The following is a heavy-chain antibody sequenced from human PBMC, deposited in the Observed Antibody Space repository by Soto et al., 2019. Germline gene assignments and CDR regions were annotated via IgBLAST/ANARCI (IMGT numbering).Heavy chain of an antibody. CDR3: AKRQGTGADAKNFDF. V-gene: IGHV3-23*01. Sequence: GGSLRLSCAASGFLFSNHAMSWVRQAPGKGLEWVAGISDSGGLTYYADSVKGRFIMSRDNSKNTLYLQMKNLRADDTAVYFCAKRQGTGADAKNFDFWGQGTRVTVPQ. CDR1: GFLFSNHA. J-gene: IGHJ4*02. CDR2: ISDSGGLT. D-gene: IGHD2-2*01.